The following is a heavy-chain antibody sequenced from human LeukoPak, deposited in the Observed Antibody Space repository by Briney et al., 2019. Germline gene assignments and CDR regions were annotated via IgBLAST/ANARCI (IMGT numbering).Heavy chain of an antibody. D-gene: IGHD6-19*01. J-gene: IGHJ4*02. CDR3: AREYSSGWGEGYYFDY. V-gene: IGHV1-46*01. Sequence: ASVKVSCKASGYTFTSYYMHWVRQAPGQGLEWMGIINPSGGSTSYAQKFQGRVTMTRDMSTSTVYMELSSLRSEDTAVYYCAREYSSGWGEGYYFDYWGQGTLVTVSS. CDR2: INPSGGST. CDR1: GYTFTSYY.